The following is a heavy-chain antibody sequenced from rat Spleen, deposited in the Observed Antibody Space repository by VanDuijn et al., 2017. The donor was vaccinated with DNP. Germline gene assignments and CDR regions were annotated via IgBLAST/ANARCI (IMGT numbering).Heavy chain of an antibody. D-gene: IGHD1-1*01. Sequence: EVQLVESGGGPVQPGRSLKLSCVASGFIFSNYGMAWVRQARTQGLEWVASITNSGDSTYYSDSVKGRFSISRDNAKSTLYLQMDSLRSEDTATYYCTRDSGDWYFDFWGPGTMVTVSS. V-gene: IGHV5-31*01. J-gene: IGHJ1*01. CDR3: TRDSGDWYFDF. CDR2: ITNSGDST. CDR1: GFIFSNYG.